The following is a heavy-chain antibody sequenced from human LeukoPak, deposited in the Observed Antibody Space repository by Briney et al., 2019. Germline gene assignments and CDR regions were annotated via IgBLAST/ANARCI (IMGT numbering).Heavy chain of an antibody. V-gene: IGHV3-30-3*01. D-gene: IGHD1-26*01. J-gene: IGHJ4*02. CDR3: ARLRGGSSDFDY. Sequence: PGGSLRLSCAASGFTFSSYAMHWVRQAPGKGLEWVAAISYDGSNKYYADSVKGRFTISRDNSKNTLYLQMNSLRAEDTAVYYCARLRGGSSDFDYWGQGTLVTVSS. CDR1: GFTFSSYA. CDR2: ISYDGSNK.